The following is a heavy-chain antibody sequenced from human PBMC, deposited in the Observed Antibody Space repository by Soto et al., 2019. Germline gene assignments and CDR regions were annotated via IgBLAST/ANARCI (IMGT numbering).Heavy chain of an antibody. V-gene: IGHV3-23*01. CDR1: GFTFSSYA. Sequence: GGSLRLSCAASGFTFSSYAMSWVRQAPGKGLEWVSAISGSGGSTYYADSVKGRFTISRDNSKNTLYLQMNSLRAEDTAVYYCAKWSCSSTSCYGMDVWGQGTTVTVSS. CDR2: ISGSGGST. J-gene: IGHJ6*02. D-gene: IGHD2-2*01. CDR3: AKWSCSSTSCYGMDV.